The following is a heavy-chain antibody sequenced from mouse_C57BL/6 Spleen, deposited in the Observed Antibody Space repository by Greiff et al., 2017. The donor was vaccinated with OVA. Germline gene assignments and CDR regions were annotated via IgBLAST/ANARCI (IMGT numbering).Heavy chain of an antibody. CDR1: GYTFTSYW. V-gene: IGHV1-64*01. D-gene: IGHD1-1*01. CDR3: ARELRGYAMDY. J-gene: IGHJ4*01. CDR2: IHPNSGST. Sequence: QVRLQQPGAELVKPGASVKLSCKASGYTFTSYWMHWVKQRPGQGLEWIGMIHPNSGSTNYNEKFKSKATLTVDKSSSTAYMQLSSLTSEDSAVYYCARELRGYAMDYWGQGTSVTVSS.